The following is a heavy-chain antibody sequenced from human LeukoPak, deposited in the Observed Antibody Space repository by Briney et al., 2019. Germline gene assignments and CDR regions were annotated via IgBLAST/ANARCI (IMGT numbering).Heavy chain of an antibody. J-gene: IGHJ4*02. V-gene: IGHV3-33*01. D-gene: IGHD6-19*01. CDR3: ARGGGSIAVAGWAY. Sequence: GGSLRLSCAASGFTFSSYGMHWVRQAPGKGLEWVAVIWYDGSNKYYADSVKGRFTISRDNSKNTLYLQMNSLRAEDTAVYYCARGGGSIAVAGWAYWGQGTLVTVSS. CDR2: IWYDGSNK. CDR1: GFTFSSYG.